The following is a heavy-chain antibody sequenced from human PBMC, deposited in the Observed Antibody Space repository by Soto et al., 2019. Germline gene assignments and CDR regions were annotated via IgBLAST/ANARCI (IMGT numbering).Heavy chain of an antibody. Sequence: ASVKVSCKASGYTFTGYHMHWVRQAPGQGLEWMGWINPNSGGTNYAQKFQGRVTMTRDTSISTAYMELSRLRSDDTAVYYCAREKDTAMVMLGYSGQGTLVTVSS. J-gene: IGHJ4*02. CDR1: GYTFTGYH. CDR2: INPNSGGT. CDR3: AREKDTAMVMLGY. D-gene: IGHD5-18*01. V-gene: IGHV1-2*02.